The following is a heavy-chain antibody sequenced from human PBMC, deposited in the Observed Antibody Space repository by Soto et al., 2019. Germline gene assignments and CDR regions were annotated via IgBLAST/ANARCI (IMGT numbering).Heavy chain of an antibody. Sequence: QVHLVQSGADGRKSGSSVRVSCTASGGGTLSNDAISWVRQAPGQGLEWLGRISPFFGTTDYSQSFQGRITMPADASTGTVYMDVRSVKSDDTAVYYCAREVVTETTWGSFDAWGQGTLVTVSS. D-gene: IGHD2-21*02. V-gene: IGHV1-69*01. CDR3: AREVVTETTWGSFDA. J-gene: IGHJ4*02. CDR1: GGGTLSNDA. CDR2: ISPFFGTT.